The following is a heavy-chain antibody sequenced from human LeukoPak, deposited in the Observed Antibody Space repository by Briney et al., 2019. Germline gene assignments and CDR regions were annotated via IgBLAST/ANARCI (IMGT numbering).Heavy chain of an antibody. CDR3: AKDGELQGYYFDY. D-gene: IGHD1-7*01. CDR2: ISWNSGSI. V-gene: IGHV3-9*01. Sequence: GGSLRLSCAASGFTFDDYAMHWVRQAPGKGLGWVSGISWNSGSIGYADSVEGRFTISRDNAKNSLYLQMNSLRAEDTALYYCAKDGELQGYYFDYWGQGTLVTVSS. CDR1: GFTFDDYA. J-gene: IGHJ4*02.